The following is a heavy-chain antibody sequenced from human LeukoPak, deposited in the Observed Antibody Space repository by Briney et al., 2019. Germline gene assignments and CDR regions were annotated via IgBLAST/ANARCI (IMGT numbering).Heavy chain of an antibody. CDR3: ARGVLGYCSGGSCYSLQFDI. J-gene: IGHJ3*02. Sequence: SETLSLTCTVSGGSIGSYYWNWLRQSAGGGLEWIGRIYATGSSNYNPSLQSRVTMSVDTSKNQFSLKVNSVTATDTATYYCARGVLGYCSGGSCYSLQFDIWGQGTMVTVSS. D-gene: IGHD2-15*01. CDR2: IYATGSS. CDR1: GGSIGSYY. V-gene: IGHV4-4*07.